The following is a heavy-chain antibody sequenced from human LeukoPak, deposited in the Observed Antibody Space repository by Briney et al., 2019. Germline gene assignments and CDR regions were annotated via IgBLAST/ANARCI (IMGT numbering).Heavy chain of an antibody. D-gene: IGHD3-22*01. J-gene: IGHJ6*02. CDR3: ARSQEVVVITTRSTGMDV. CDR1: GFTFSSYS. CDR2: ISSSSSTI. V-gene: IGHV3-48*04. Sequence: GSPRLSCAASGFTFSSYSMNWVRQAPGKGLEWVSYISSSSSTIYYADSVKGRFTISRDNAKNSLYLQMNSLRAEDTAVYYCARSQEVVVITTRSTGMDVWGQGTTVTVSS.